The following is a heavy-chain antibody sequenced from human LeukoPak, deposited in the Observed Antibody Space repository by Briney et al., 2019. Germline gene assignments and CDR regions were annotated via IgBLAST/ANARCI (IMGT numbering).Heavy chain of an antibody. CDR2: IYYSGST. V-gene: IGHV4-39*01. CDR1: VGSISSSNYY. CDR3: ARHLQGITMVRGLWPSFFDY. J-gene: IGHJ4*02. D-gene: IGHD3-10*01. Sequence: PSETLSLTCTVSVGSISSSNYYCGWIRQPPGKGLEWIGSIYYSGSTYYNPPLKSRVTISVDTSKNQFSLKLSSVTAADTAVYYCARHLQGITMVRGLWPSFFDYWGQGTLVTVSS.